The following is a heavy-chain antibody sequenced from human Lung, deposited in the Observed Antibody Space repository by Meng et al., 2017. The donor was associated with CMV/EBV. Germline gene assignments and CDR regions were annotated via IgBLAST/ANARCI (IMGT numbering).Heavy chain of an antibody. CDR3: ARELDLQLGYCSGGSCYGRGNWFDP. CDR1: GYTFTGYY. D-gene: IGHD2-15*01. Sequence: SVKVSXKASGYTFTGYYMHWVRQAPGQGLEWMGWINPNSGGTNYAQKFQGRVTMTRDTSISTAYMELSRLRSDDTAVYYCARELDLQLGYCSGGSCYGRGNWFDPWDQGTLVTVSS. CDR2: INPNSGGT. V-gene: IGHV1-2*02. J-gene: IGHJ5*02.